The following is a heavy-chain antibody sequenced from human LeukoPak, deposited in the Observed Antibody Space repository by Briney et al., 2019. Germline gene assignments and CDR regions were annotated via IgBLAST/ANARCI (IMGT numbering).Heavy chain of an antibody. Sequence: PGGSLRLSCAASGFTFSSYAMSWVRQAPGKGLEWVSAISGSGGSTYYADSVKGRFTISRDNSKNTLYLQMNSLRAEDTAVYYCAKGEGTYHYDSSGYYYYYYYMDVWGKGTTVTVSS. CDR3: AKGEGTYHYDSSGYYYYYYYMDV. CDR2: ISGSGGST. CDR1: GFTFSSYA. J-gene: IGHJ6*03. V-gene: IGHV3-23*01. D-gene: IGHD3-22*01.